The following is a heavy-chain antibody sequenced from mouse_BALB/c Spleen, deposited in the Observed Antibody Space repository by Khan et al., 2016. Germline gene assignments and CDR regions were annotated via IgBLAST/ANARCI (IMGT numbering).Heavy chain of an antibody. J-gene: IGHJ3*01. V-gene: IGHV1-4*01. CDR1: GYTFTNHT. D-gene: IGHD1-1*01. Sequence: QVQLKQSGAELARPGASVRMSCRASGYTFTNHTVHWVKQRPGQGLEWIGYINPSSDYTNYNQKFKDKATLTADTSSSTAYIQLSSLTSADSAVSDGAEAATYGVSGVVYGGQWTL. CDR2: INPSSDYT. CDR3: AEAATYGVSGVVY.